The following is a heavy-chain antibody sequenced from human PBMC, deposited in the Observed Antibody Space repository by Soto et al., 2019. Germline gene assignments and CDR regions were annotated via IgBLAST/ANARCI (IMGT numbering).Heavy chain of an antibody. CDR3: ARPRISSHYYYCMDV. J-gene: IGHJ6*02. CDR1: GYTFTSYY. V-gene: IGHV1-46*01. Sequence: QVQLVQSGAEVKKPGASVKVSCKASGYTFTSYYMHWVRQATGPGLEWMGIINPSGTTTDYAQKFQCRVTITRDTSTSTYYMELSSLSSEDTAVYYCARPRISSHYYYCMDVWGQGTTGTGSS. D-gene: IGHD2-2*01. CDR2: INPSGTTT.